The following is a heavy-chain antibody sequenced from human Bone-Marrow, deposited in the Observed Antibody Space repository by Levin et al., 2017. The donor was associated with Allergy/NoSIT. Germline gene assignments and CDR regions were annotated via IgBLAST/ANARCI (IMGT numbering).Heavy chain of an antibody. CDR1: GFTISSYS. D-gene: IGHD5-18*01. V-gene: IGHV3-48*02. Sequence: PGGSLRLSCAASGFTISSYSMNWVRQAAGKGLEWVSYIGTSSSSIFYADSVKGRFTISRDNAKNSLYREMNSLRDEDTATYSSVREVAVTNTDLVSNWFDPWGQGTVVIVSS. J-gene: IGHJ5*02. CDR2: IGTSSSSI. CDR3: VREVAVTNTDLVSNWFDP.